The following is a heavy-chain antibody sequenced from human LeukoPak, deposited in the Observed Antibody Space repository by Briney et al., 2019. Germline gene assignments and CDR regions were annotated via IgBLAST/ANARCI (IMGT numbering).Heavy chain of an antibody. D-gene: IGHD6-6*01. CDR1: GGSISSGSYY. CDR3: ARASPYSSSTSYYYNYMDV. J-gene: IGHJ6*03. CDR2: IYTSGST. V-gene: IGHV4-61*02. Sequence: PSETLSLTCTVSGGSISSGSYYWSWIRQPAGKGLEGMGRIYTSGSTNYNPSLKSRVTISVDTSKNQFSLKLSSVTAADTAVYYCARASPYSSSTSYYYNYMDVWGKGTTVTVSS.